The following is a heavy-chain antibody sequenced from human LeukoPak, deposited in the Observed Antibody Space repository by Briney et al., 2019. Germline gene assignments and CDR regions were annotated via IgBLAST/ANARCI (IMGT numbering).Heavy chain of an antibody. D-gene: IGHD3-3*01. J-gene: IGHJ4*02. CDR3: ASGGSTYYDFWSGYYGSRHLYYFDY. CDR2: ISAYNGNT. CDR1: GYTFTSYG. V-gene: IGHV1-18*01. Sequence: ASVKVSCKASGYTFTSYGISWVRQAPGQGLEWMGWISAYNGNTNYAQKLQGRVTMTTDTSTSTAYMELRSLRSDDTAVYYCASGGSTYYDFWSGYYGSRHLYYFDYWGQGTLVTVSS.